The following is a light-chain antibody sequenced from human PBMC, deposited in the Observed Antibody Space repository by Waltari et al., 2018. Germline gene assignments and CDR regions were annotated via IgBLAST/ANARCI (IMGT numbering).Light chain of an antibody. J-gene: IGKJ2*01. CDR3: QQYNSFPYT. CDR2: DAS. CDR1: QHISSW. V-gene: IGKV1-5*01. Sequence: DIQMTQSPSTLSASVGDRVTVTCRASQHISSWLAWYQQKPGKAPKRLVYDASNLENGVPSRFSGSGSGTEFTLTISSLQPDDSATYYCQQYNSFPYTFGQGTKLEIK.